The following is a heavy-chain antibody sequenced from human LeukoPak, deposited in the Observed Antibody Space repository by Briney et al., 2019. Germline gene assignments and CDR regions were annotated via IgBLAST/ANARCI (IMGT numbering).Heavy chain of an antibody. D-gene: IGHD3-22*01. V-gene: IGHV1-2*02. CDR3: ARATGGYYDYFDY. J-gene: IGHJ4*02. CDR1: GYTFTGYY. CDR2: INPNSGGT. Sequence: ASVKVSCKASGYTFTGYYMHWVRQAPGQGLEWMGWINPNSGGTNYAQNFQGRVTMTRDTSISTAYMELSRLRSDDTAVYYCARATGGYYDYFDYWGQGSLVTVSS.